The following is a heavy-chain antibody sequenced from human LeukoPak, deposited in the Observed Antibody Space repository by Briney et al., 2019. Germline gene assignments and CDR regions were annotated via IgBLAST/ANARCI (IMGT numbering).Heavy chain of an antibody. J-gene: IGHJ4*02. V-gene: IGHV4-38-2*01. D-gene: IGHD5-12*01. Sequence: PSETLSLTCAVSGYSISSGYYWGWIRQPPGKGLEWIGGIYHSGSTYYNPSLKSRVTISVDTSKNQFSLKLSSVTAADTAVYYCARGRLVATIPFDYWGQGTPVTVSS. CDR2: IYHSGST. CDR1: GYSISSGYY. CDR3: ARGRLVATIPFDY.